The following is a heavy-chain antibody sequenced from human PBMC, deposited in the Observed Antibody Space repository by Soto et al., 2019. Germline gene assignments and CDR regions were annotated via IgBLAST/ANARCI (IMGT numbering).Heavy chain of an antibody. Sequence: PGGSLRLFCEVSGFSFKTDWMSWVRQAPGKGLVWLDNNNSDANTKYYMDPMKGRFTVIGDSAGESLFLTMASLGAAATAVYFCAAYNPSRHAAFEIWGRGTLGTVSS. D-gene: IGHD1-20*01. J-gene: IGHJ3*02. CDR2: NNSDANTK. CDR1: GFSFKTDW. CDR3: AAYNPSRHAAFEI. V-gene: IGHV3-7*01.